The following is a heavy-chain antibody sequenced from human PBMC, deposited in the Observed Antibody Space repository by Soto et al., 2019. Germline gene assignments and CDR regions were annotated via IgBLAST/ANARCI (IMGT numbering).Heavy chain of an antibody. Sequence: GGSLRLSCAASGFKFSNYAMSWVRQAPGKGLEWVSLISATGGGTYYADSVKGRFTISRDNPHNTLYLQVHSLTAEDTAVYYCAKDRRAGGNSAFYFDFWGQGAQVTVSS. CDR3: AKDRRAGGNSAFYFDF. CDR2: ISATGGGT. J-gene: IGHJ4*02. V-gene: IGHV3-23*01. D-gene: IGHD3-16*01. CDR1: GFKFSNYA.